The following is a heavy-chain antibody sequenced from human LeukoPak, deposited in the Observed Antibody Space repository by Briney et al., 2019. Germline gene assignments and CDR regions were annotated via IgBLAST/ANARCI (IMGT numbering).Heavy chain of an antibody. CDR3: AKASTGSSSRPVDY. D-gene: IGHD3-10*01. V-gene: IGHV3-43*02. Sequence: TGGSLRLSCVASGFTFHDYAMSWVRQVPGKGLEWVSLISGDGGSASYAGSVKGRFTISRDNSKNSLYLQMNSLRTEDTAFYYCAKASTGSSSRPVDYWGQGTLVTVSS. J-gene: IGHJ4*02. CDR1: GFTFHDYA. CDR2: ISGDGGSA.